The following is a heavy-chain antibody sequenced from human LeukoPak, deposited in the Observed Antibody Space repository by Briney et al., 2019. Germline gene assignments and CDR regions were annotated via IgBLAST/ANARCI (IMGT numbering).Heavy chain of an antibody. CDR3: AKDAVGATNGPVDY. CDR1: GFTFSSYS. D-gene: IGHD1-26*01. V-gene: IGHV3-48*01. J-gene: IGHJ4*02. Sequence: GGSLRLSCAASGFTFSSYSMNWVRQAPGKGLEWVSYISSSSSTIYYADSVKGRFTISRDNAKNSLYLQMNSLRAEDTAVYYCAKDAVGATNGPVDYWGQGTLVTVSS. CDR2: ISSSSSTI.